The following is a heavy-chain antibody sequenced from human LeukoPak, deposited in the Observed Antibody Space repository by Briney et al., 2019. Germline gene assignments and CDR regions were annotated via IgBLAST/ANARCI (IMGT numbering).Heavy chain of an antibody. CDR2: ISGSGSTI. J-gene: IGHJ4*02. V-gene: IGHV3-48*03. Sequence: GGSLRLSCAVSGFTFSSYEMNWVRQAPGKRLEWVSYISGSGSTIYYVDSVKGRFTISRDNAKNSLYLQMNSLRAEDTAVYYCAREQWLGIDYWGQGTLVTVSS. CDR1: GFTFSSYE. CDR3: AREQWLGIDY. D-gene: IGHD6-19*01.